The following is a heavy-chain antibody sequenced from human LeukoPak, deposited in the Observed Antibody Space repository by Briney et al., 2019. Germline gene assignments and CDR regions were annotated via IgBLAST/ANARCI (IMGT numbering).Heavy chain of an antibody. Sequence: GRSLRLSCAASGFTFSSYAMHWVRQAPGKGLEWVAVISYDGSNKYYADSVKGRFTISRDNSKNTLYLQMNSLGAEDTAVYYCARAARAKVVPAAIGYWGQGTLVTVSS. CDR1: GFTFSSYA. CDR2: ISYDGSNK. D-gene: IGHD2-2*01. J-gene: IGHJ4*02. CDR3: ARAARAKVVPAAIGY. V-gene: IGHV3-30*01.